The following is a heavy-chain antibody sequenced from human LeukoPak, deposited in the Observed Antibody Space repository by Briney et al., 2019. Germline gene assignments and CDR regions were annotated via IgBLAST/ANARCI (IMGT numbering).Heavy chain of an antibody. CDR3: ARGYSTSSEGDYFDY. J-gene: IGHJ4*02. CDR1: GASITTYY. Sequence: SETLSLTCTVSGASITTYYWTWIRQPPGKGLEWIGYIYHSGSTNYNSSLKSRVTISLDTSRNQFSLRLSSVTAADTAVYFCARGYSTSSEGDYFDYWGQGSLVTVSS. V-gene: IGHV4-59*01. D-gene: IGHD6-6*01. CDR2: IYHSGST.